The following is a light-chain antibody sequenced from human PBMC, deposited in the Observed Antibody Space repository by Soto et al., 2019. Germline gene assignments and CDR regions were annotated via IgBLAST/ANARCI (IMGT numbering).Light chain of an antibody. CDR3: SSYTSSCTSVI. Sequence: QSALTQPASVSGSPGQSITISCTGTSSDVGGYNYVSWYQQHPGKAPKLKIYDVSNRPPGVSNRFSGSKSGNTASLTISGLQAEDEADYYCSSYTSSCTSVIFGGGTKLTVL. V-gene: IGLV2-14*01. J-gene: IGLJ2*01. CDR2: DVS. CDR1: SSDVGGYNY.